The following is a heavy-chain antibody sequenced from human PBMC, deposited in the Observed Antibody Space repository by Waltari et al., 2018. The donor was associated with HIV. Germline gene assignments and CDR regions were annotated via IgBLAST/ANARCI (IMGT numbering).Heavy chain of an antibody. CDR2: INHSGST. CDR3: ARGVGLRFLEWLSHYFDY. Sequence: QVQLQQWGAGLLKPSETLSLTCAVYGGSFRGYYWSWIRQPPGTGLEWIGEINHSGSTNYNPSLKSRVTISVDTSKNQFSLKLSSVTAADTAVYYCARGVGLRFLEWLSHYFDYWGQGTLVTVSS. J-gene: IGHJ4*02. V-gene: IGHV4-34*01. CDR1: GGSFRGYY. D-gene: IGHD3-3*01.